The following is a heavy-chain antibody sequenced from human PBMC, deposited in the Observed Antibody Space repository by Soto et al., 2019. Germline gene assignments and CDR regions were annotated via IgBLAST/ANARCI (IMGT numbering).Heavy chain of an antibody. Sequence: SSETLSLTCSVSGGSISSSSHYWGWIRQPPGKGLEWIGSIYYSGSTYYNPSLKSRVTISVDTSKNQFSLKLSSVTAADTAVYHCARRRSTAGWFDPWGQGTLVTVSS. J-gene: IGHJ5*02. CDR1: GGSISSSSHY. D-gene: IGHD6-25*01. V-gene: IGHV4-39*01. CDR3: ARRRSTAGWFDP. CDR2: IYYSGST.